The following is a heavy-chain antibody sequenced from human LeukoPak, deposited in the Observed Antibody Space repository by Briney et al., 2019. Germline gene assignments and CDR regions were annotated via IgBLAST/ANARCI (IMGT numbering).Heavy chain of an antibody. V-gene: IGHV3-74*01. J-gene: IGHJ3*02. Sequence: GGSLRLSCAASGFTFSNYLMHWGRQAPGQGLVWVSRVKTDGSSTTYADSVKGRFTISRDNAKNTLYLQMNSLRAEDTAVYYCARAPGGTYSFDMWGQGTMVTVSS. D-gene: IGHD1-1*01. CDR2: VKTDGSST. CDR3: ARAPGGTYSFDM. CDR1: GFTFSNYL.